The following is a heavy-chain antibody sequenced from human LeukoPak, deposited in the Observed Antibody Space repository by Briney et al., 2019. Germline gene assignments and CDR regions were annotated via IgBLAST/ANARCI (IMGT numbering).Heavy chain of an antibody. Sequence: ASLRLSCAASGFTFRGYAMSWVRQAPGKGLEWVSAISTSGGSTYYADSVKGRFTISRDNSKNTLYLQMNSLRAEDTAVYYCAKEALQSLRYSYISNFDYWGQGTLVTVSS. CDR3: AKEALQSLRYSYISNFDY. CDR2: ISTSGGST. D-gene: IGHD5-18*01. J-gene: IGHJ4*02. CDR1: GFTFRGYA. V-gene: IGHV3-23*01.